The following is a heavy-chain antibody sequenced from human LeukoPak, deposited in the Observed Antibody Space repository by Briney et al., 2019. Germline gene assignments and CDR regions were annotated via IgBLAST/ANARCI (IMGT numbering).Heavy chain of an antibody. V-gene: IGHV3-7*03. Sequence: GGSLRLSCAASGFTFSSYWMSWVRQAPGKGLEWVANIKQDGSEKYYVDSVKGRFTISRDNAKNSLYLQMNSLRAEDTAVYYCARDKKVRYSSGWYNYWGQGTLVTVSS. D-gene: IGHD6-19*01. CDR2: IKQDGSEK. CDR1: GFTFSSYW. CDR3: ARDKKVRYSSGWYNY. J-gene: IGHJ4*02.